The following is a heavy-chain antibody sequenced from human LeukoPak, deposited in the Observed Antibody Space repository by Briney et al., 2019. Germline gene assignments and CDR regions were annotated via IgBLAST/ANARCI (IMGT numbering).Heavy chain of an antibody. D-gene: IGHD1-26*01. J-gene: IGHJ4*02. CDR1: GFTFSSYA. Sequence: GGSLRLPCAASGFTFSSYAMSWVRQAPGKGLEWVSAISGSGGSTYYADSVKGRFTISRDNTENTLYPQMNSLRAEGTAIYYCARRSSGSPPYYFDYWGQGTLVTVSS. CDR3: ARRSSGSPPYYFDY. CDR2: ISGSGGST. V-gene: IGHV3-23*01.